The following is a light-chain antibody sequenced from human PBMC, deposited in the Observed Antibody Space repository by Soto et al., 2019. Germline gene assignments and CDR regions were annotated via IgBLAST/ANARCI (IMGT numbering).Light chain of an antibody. J-gene: IGLJ1*01. CDR2: GNS. CDR3: QSYDSTEGV. V-gene: IGLV1-40*01. CDR1: SSNIGAGYD. Sequence: QSVLTQPPSVSGAPGQRVTISCTGSSSNIGAGYDVHWYQQLPGTAPKLLIYGNSNRPSGVPDRFSGSKSGTSASLAITGLQAEDEADYYCQSYDSTEGVFGTGTKVPVL.